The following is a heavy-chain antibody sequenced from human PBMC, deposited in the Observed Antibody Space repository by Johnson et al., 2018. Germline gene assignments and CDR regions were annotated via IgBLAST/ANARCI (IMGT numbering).Heavy chain of an antibody. Sequence: VQLVESGGGLVQPGRSLRLSCAASGFTFDDYAMHWVRQAPGKGLEWVGFIRSQAYGGTTEYAASVKGRFNISRDDSKSIAYQQMNSLKTEDTAVYYCTRGRSTPDVWGKGTTVTVSS. CDR1: GFTFDDYA. CDR3: TRGRSTPDV. J-gene: IGHJ6*04. CDR2: IRSQAYGGTT. V-gene: IGHV3-49*04. D-gene: IGHD5/OR15-5a*01.